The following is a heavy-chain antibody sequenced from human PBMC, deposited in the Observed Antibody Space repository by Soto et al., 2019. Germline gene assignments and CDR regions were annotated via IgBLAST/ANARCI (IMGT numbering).Heavy chain of an antibody. Sequence: SETLSLTCAVSGGSISSYYWSWIRQPPGKGLEWIGYIYYSGSTNYNPSLKSRVTISVDTSKNQFSLKLSSVTAADTAVYYCARGSDFWSGLNNWFDPWGQGTLVTVSS. J-gene: IGHJ5*02. CDR1: GGSISSYY. D-gene: IGHD3-3*01. CDR2: IYYSGST. V-gene: IGHV4-59*01. CDR3: ARGSDFWSGLNNWFDP.